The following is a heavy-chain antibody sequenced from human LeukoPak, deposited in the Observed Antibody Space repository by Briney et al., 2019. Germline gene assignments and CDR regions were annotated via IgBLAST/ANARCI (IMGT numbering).Heavy chain of an antibody. CDR3: ARVFLGYSGSYNWFDP. V-gene: IGHV3-53*01. CDR2: IYSGGST. D-gene: IGHD6-6*01. J-gene: IGHJ5*02. CDR1: GFTVSSNY. Sequence: PGGSLRLSCAASGFTVSSNYMSWVRQAPGKGLEWVSVIYSGGSTYYADSVRGRFTISRDNSKNTLYLQMNSLRAEDTAVYYCARVFLGYSGSYNWFDPWGQGTLVTVSS.